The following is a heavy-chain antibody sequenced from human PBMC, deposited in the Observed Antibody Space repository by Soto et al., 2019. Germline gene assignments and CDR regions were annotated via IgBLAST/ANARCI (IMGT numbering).Heavy chain of an antibody. Sequence: QVQLVQSGAEVKKPGSSVKVSCKSSGDTFKTYSVSWVRQAPGQGLGWMGGIIPILGNAMYAQMFQDRVSITADESGSTVIVEVTGLTSEDTAMYYCARLWGLGEHDSWGQGARVTVSS. D-gene: IGHD3-10*01. J-gene: IGHJ4*02. CDR1: GDTFKTYS. CDR3: ARLWGLGEHDS. CDR2: IIPILGNA. V-gene: IGHV1-69*12.